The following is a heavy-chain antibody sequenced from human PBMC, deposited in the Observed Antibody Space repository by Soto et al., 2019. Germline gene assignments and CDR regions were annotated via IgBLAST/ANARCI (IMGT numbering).Heavy chain of an antibody. V-gene: IGHV4-31*03. CDR3: ARGVTMVRGVIHTPYFDY. Sequence: QVQLQESGPGLVKPSQTLSLTCTVSGGSISSGGYYWSWIRQHPGKGLEWIGYIYYSGSTYYNPSLKSRVTISVDTSKNQFSLKLSSVTAADAAVYYCARGVTMVRGVIHTPYFDYWGQGTLVTVSS. D-gene: IGHD3-10*01. J-gene: IGHJ4*02. CDR1: GGSISSGGYY. CDR2: IYYSGST.